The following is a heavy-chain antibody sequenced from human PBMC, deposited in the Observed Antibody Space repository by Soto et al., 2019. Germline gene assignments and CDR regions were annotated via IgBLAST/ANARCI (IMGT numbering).Heavy chain of an antibody. CDR2: ISAYNGNT. CDR3: ARGGTPIDY. J-gene: IGHJ4*02. D-gene: IGHD3-16*01. Sequence: QVQLVQSGAEVKKPGASVKVSCKASGYTFTNFGISWVRQAPGQGLEWMGWISAYNGNTNYAQNFQGRVTMTTDTATGTAYMELRILRCEDAAVYDFARGGTPIDYCGQGTLVVVSS. V-gene: IGHV1-18*01. CDR1: GYTFTNFG.